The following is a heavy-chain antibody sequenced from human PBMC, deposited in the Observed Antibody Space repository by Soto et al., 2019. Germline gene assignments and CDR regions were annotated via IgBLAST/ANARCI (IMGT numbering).Heavy chain of an antibody. Sequence: GGSLRLSCTASGFTFGDYAMSWVRQAPGKGLEWVGFIRSKAYGGTTEYAASVKGRFTISRDDSKSIAYLQMNSLKTEDTAVYYCTRADFVVAHPYTRYYYYYGMDVWGQGTTVTVSS. CDR3: TRADFVVAHPYTRYYYYYGMDV. CDR2: IRSKAYGGTT. CDR1: GFTFGDYA. J-gene: IGHJ6*02. V-gene: IGHV3-49*04. D-gene: IGHD2-21*01.